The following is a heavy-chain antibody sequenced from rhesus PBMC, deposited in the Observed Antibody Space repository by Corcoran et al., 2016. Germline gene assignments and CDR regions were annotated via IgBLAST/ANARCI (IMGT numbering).Heavy chain of an antibody. CDR2: LGGSSGST. J-gene: IGHJ5-1*01. D-gene: IGHD6S26*01. V-gene: IGHV4-127*01. CDR1: VSSLILGFA. Sequence: QVPLQESGPGLVKPSETLSLPCAVPVSSLILGFAFSWILQPPGKGQAGVVYLGGSSGSTNYNPSIKRRVTISKDTSKNQVALKLSSVTAADTAVYYWAIQGGEEQRLVHRGRFDVWGPGVLVTVSS. CDR3: AIQGGEEQRLVHRGRFDV.